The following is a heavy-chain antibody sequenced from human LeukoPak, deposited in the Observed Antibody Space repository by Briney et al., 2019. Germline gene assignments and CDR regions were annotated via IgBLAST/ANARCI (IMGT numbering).Heavy chain of an antibody. V-gene: IGHV3-30*01. CDR1: GFTFSGYA. D-gene: IGHD3-22*01. Sequence: GRSLRLSCAASGFTFSGYAMHWVRQAPGKGLERVAVISYDGSNKYYADSVKGRFTISRDNSKNTLYLQMNSLRAEDTAVYYSARVKQRLLRSSFADYWGQGTLVSVSS. J-gene: IGHJ4*02. CDR3: ARVKQRLLRSSFADY. CDR2: ISYDGSNK.